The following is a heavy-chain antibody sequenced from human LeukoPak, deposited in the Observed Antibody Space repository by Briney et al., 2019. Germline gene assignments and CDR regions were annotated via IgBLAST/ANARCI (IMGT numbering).Heavy chain of an antibody. CDR3: SKEKSTVLTPGVDY. D-gene: IGHD4-23*01. Sequence: PGGSLRLSCAASGFTFSSYWMSWVRQAPGKGLEGVANIQQDGSEKYYVDSVKGRFTISRDNAKNPPYLQMNSLRAEDTAVYYCSKEKSTVLTPGVDYWGQGTLVTVSS. CDR2: IQQDGSEK. J-gene: IGHJ4*02. CDR1: GFTFSSYW. V-gene: IGHV3-7*01.